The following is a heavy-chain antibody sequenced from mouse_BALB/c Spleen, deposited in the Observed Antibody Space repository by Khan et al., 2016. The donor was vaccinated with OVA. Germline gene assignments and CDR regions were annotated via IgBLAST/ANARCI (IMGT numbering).Heavy chain of an antibody. CDR3: ARSGGNFHWYFDD. CDR2: ISSGSSTI. V-gene: IGHV5-17*02. D-gene: IGHD2-1*01. CDR1: GFTLSSFG. J-gene: IGHJ1*01. Sequence: EVELVESGGGLVQPGGSRKLSCAASGFTLSSFGMHWVRQAPKKGLEWVAYISSGSSTIYYVDTVKGRFTISRDNPPNTLFLQMTSLSSEDTAMYYCARSGGNFHWYFDDWGAGTSVTVSS.